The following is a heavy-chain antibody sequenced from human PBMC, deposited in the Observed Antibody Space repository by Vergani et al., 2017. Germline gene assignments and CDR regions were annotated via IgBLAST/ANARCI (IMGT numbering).Heavy chain of an antibody. CDR3: GRVAYFYGLGSRLLDL. CDR2: MYHSGST. CDR1: GGSMSGYY. D-gene: IGHD3-10*01. Sequence: QVRLQESGPGLVKPSETLSLTCSVSGGSMSGYYWSWIRQPPGKELEWIGYMYHSGSTNYNPSLETRVTISGDTSKNQFSLKLNSVTAADTAGYYCGRVAYFYGLGSRLLDLWGQGILVTVSS. J-gene: IGHJ5*02. V-gene: IGHV4-59*01.